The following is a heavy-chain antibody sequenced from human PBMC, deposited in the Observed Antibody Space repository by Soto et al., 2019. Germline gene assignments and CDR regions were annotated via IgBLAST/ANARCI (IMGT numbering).Heavy chain of an antibody. Sequence: PSQTLSLTCDISGDSVSSNSAAWNWIRQSPSRGLEWLGRTYYRSKWYNDYAVSVKSRMTITPDTSKNQFSLQLNSVTPEDTAVYYCARKYCTSWADALDIWGQGTKVTVSS. D-gene: IGHD6-13*01. CDR3: ARKYCTSWADALDI. J-gene: IGHJ3*02. V-gene: IGHV6-1*01. CDR1: GDSVSSNSAA. CDR2: TYYRSKWYN.